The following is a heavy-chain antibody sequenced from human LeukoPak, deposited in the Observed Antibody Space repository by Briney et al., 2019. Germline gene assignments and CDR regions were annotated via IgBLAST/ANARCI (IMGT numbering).Heavy chain of an antibody. V-gene: IGHV3-53*01. CDR2: IESGGRT. CDR3: ALSSSGNFDY. Sequence: PGGSLRLSCAASRFTVSSTYMSWVRQAPGKGLEWVSVIESGGRTYYADSVKGRFTISRDSSKNTLYLQMNSLRAEDTAVYYCALSSSGNFDYWGQGTLVTVSS. CDR1: RFTVSSTY. D-gene: IGHD6-6*01. J-gene: IGHJ4*02.